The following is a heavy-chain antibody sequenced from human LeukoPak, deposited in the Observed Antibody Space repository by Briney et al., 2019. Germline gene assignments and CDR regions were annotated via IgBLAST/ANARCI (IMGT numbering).Heavy chain of an antibody. CDR2: ISGSGGST. J-gene: IGHJ4*02. V-gene: IGHV3-23*01. D-gene: IGHD5-12*01. Sequence: PGGSLRLSCAVSGFTFSSYAMSWVRQAPGKGLEWVSAISGSGGSTYYADSVKGRFTISRDNSKNTLYLQMNSLRAEDTAVYYCANTDDGYGDEYCGQGTLVTVSS. CDR3: ANTDDGYGDEY. CDR1: GFTFSSYA.